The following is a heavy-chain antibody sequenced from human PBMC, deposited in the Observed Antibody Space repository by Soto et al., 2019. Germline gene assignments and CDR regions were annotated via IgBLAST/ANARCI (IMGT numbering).Heavy chain of an antibody. V-gene: IGHV4-59*01. CDR3: ARLNILLWPRFDS. Sequence: SETLSLTCSVSGGSMNNYYWSWIRQPPGKGLEYIGYIYYSGSTNYNSSLKSRVTISLDTSKNQFSLKLSSLTAADTAVYFCARLNILLWPRFDSWGQGTLVTVSS. D-gene: IGHD5-18*01. J-gene: IGHJ4*02. CDR1: GGSMNNYY. CDR2: IYYSGST.